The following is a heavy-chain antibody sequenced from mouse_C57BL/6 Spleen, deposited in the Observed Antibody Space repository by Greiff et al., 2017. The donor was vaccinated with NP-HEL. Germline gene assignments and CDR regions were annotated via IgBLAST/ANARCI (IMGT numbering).Heavy chain of an antibody. Sequence: LQQPGAELVRPGSSVKLSCKASGYTFTSYWMHWVKQRPIQGLEWIGNIDPSDSETHYNQKFKDKATLTVDKSSSTAYMQLSSLTSEDSAVYYCAITGTYYYAMDYWGQGTSVTVSS. D-gene: IGHD4-1*01. CDR2: IDPSDSET. V-gene: IGHV1-52*01. J-gene: IGHJ4*01. CDR1: GYTFTSYW. CDR3: AITGTYYYAMDY.